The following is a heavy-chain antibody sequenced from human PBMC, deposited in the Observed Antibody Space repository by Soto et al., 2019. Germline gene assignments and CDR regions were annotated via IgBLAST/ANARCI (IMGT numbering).Heavy chain of an antibody. V-gene: IGHV4-4*02. Sequence: QVQLQESGPGLVKPSGTLTLTCAVSGGSISSSNWWSWVRLSPGKGLEWIGEIYHTGRNNYNPSLKSRVIISVDRSKNLFSLRVSSVTAADTAMYYCAKRADGITIFGATLGGMDVWGQGTTVTVSS. D-gene: IGHD3-3*01. J-gene: IGHJ6*02. CDR2: IYHTGRN. CDR3: AKRADGITIFGATLGGMDV. CDR1: GGSISSSNW.